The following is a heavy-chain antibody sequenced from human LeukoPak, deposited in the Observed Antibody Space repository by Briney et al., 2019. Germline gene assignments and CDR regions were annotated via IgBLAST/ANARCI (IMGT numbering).Heavy chain of an antibody. CDR2: INHSGST. CDR1: GGSCSGYC. D-gene: IGHD5-18*01. CDR3: ARWKDTALFPYYFDY. V-gene: IGHV4-34*01. J-gene: IGHJ4*02. Sequence: SETLSRTGAGYGGSCSGYCWSWIRQPPGNGLEWMGGINHSGSTYYKPSLKSRVTISVDTSKNPFSLKLSSLTAADTAVYYCARWKDTALFPYYFDYWGQGTLVTVSS.